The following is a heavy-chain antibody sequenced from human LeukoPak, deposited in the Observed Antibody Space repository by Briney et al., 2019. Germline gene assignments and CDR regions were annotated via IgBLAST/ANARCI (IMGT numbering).Heavy chain of an antibody. CDR2: ISGGGGTK. Sequence: PGGSLRLSCAASGSTFSSYDMNWVRQAPGKGLEWVSAISGGGGTKYYADFVKGRFTISRDNSKNTLCLQMNSLRAEDTAVYYCAKAFYDFWSGYQFWDYWGQGTLVTVSS. V-gene: IGHV3-23*01. CDR3: AKAFYDFWSGYQFWDY. J-gene: IGHJ4*02. D-gene: IGHD3-3*01. CDR1: GSTFSSYD.